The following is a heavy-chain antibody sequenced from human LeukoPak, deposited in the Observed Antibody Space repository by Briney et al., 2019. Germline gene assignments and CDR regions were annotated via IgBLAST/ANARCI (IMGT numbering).Heavy chain of an antibody. CDR1: GGSISSSSYY. Sequence: SETLSLTCTVSGGSISSSSYYWGWIRQPPGKGLEWIGSIYYSGSTYYNPSLKSRVTISVDTSKNQFSLKLSSVTAADTAVYYCASVAVAGTMWFDPWGQGTLVTVSS. CDR3: ASVAVAGTMWFDP. V-gene: IGHV4-39*01. D-gene: IGHD6-19*01. CDR2: IYYSGST. J-gene: IGHJ5*02.